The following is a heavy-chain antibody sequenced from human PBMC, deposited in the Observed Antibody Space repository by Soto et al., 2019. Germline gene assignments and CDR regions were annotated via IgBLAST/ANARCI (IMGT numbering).Heavy chain of an antibody. Sequence: SLKGDRKSSVWTISRYLISRLRQAPGQGLEWMGGIIPIFGTANYAQKFQGRVTITADESTSTAYMELSSLRSEDTAVYYCARGLNNWSTERTNWFDPWGQGTLVTVSS. CDR2: IIPIFGTA. J-gene: IGHJ5*02. CDR1: VWTISRYL. V-gene: IGHV1-69*13. CDR3: ARGLNNWSTERTNWFDP. D-gene: IGHD1-20*01.